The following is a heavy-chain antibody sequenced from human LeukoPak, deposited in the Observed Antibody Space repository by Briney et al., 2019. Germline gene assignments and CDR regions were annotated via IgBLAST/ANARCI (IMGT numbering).Heavy chain of an antibody. CDR3: ARHFDFWSGYGYYFDY. CDR2: IYSSGST. V-gene: IGHV4-4*07. CDR1: GGSVSNHY. Sequence: SETLSLTCTVSGGSVSNHYWTWIRQPAGKGQEWIGRIYSSGSTNYHPSLKSRVTMSVDTSKNQFSLKLSSVTAADTAVYYCARHFDFWSGYGYYFDYWGQGTLVTVSS. D-gene: IGHD3-3*01. J-gene: IGHJ4*02.